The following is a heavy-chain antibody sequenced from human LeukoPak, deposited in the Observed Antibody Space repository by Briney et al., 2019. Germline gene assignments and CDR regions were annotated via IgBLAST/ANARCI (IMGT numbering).Heavy chain of an antibody. CDR2: SGGDGGST. Sequence: GGSLRLSCAASGFTFSSYDMSWVRQAPGKGLEWVSASGGDGGSTYADSVKGRFTISRDSSKNTLYLQMNSLRAEDTATYYCAKVLNYWYFDLWGRGNLVTVSS. CDR3: AKVLNYWYFDL. CDR1: GFTFSSYD. V-gene: IGHV3-23*01. J-gene: IGHJ2*01.